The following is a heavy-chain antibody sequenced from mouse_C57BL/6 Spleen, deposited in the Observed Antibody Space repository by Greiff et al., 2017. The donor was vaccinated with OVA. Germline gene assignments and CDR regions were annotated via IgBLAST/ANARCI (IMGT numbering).Heavy chain of an antibody. J-gene: IGHJ1*03. V-gene: IGHV3-6*01. CDR1: GYSITSGYY. D-gene: IGHD1-1*01. CDR2: ISYDGSN. Sequence: EVQVVESGPGLVKPSQSLSLTCSVTGYSITSGYYWNWIRQFPGNKLEWMGYISYDGSNNYNPSLKNRISITRDTSKNQFFLKLNSVTTEDTATYYCARGGYGSSYRYFDVWGTGTTVTVSS. CDR3: ARGGYGSSYRYFDV.